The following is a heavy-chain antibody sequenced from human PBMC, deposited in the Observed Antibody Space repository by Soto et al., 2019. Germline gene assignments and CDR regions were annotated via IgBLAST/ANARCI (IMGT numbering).Heavy chain of an antibody. CDR1: GGSFSGYY. D-gene: IGHD3-10*01. V-gene: IGHV4-34*01. Sequence: QVQLQQWGAGLLKPSETLSLTSAVYGGSFSGYYWSWIRQPPGKGLEWIGEINHSGSTNYNPSLKSRVTISVDTSKNQFSLKLSSVTAADTAVYYCARAPRSGIDYWGQGTLVTVSS. CDR2: INHSGST. J-gene: IGHJ4*02. CDR3: ARAPRSGIDY.